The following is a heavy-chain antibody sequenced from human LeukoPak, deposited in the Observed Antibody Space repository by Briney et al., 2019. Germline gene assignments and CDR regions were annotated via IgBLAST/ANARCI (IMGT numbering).Heavy chain of an antibody. D-gene: IGHD5-18*01. CDR1: GGTFSSYA. J-gene: IGHJ4*02. CDR3: ASGHFGAMVHHFDY. CDR2: IIPIFGTA. Sequence: VASVKVSCKASGGTFSSYAISWVRQAPGQGLEWMGGIIPIFGTANYAQKFQGRVTITTDESTSTAYMELSSLRSEDTAVYYCASGHFGAMVHHFDYWGQGTLVTVSS. V-gene: IGHV1-69*05.